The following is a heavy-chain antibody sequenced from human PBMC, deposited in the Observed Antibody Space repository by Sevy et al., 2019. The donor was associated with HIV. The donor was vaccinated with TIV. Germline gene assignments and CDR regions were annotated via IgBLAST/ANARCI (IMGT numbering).Heavy chain of an antibody. D-gene: IGHD3-10*02. CDR1: GGTFSSYA. J-gene: IGHJ6*03. CDR2: IIPIFGTA. V-gene: IGHV1-69*06. Sequence: ASVKVSCKASGGTFSSYAISWVRQAPGQGLEWMGGIIPIFGTANYAQKFQGRVTITADKSTSTAYMELSSLRSEDTAVYYCARVPQHLSHYYYYMDVWGKGTTVTVSS. CDR3: ARVPQHLSHYYYYMDV.